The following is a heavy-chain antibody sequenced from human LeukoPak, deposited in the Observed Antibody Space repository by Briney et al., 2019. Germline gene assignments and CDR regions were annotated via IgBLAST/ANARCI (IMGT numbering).Heavy chain of an antibody. Sequence: GGSLRLSCVGSGFTFRSHAMCWVRQAPEKGLEFVSGIYENGGTTYYADSVKGRFTISRDNSKNSLYLQMNTLRAEDTAIYYCARDSPDYGGKGFDYWGQGTLVTVSS. J-gene: IGHJ4*02. V-gene: IGHV3-23*01. D-gene: IGHD4-23*01. CDR1: GFTFRSHA. CDR2: IYENGGTT. CDR3: ARDSPDYGGKGFDY.